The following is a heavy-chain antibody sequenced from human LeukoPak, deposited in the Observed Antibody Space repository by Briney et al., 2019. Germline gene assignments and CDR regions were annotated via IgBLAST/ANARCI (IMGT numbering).Heavy chain of an antibody. CDR2: ISYDGSNK. V-gene: IGHV3-30*04. Sequence: PGGSLRLSCVASGFTFSSYAMHWVRQAPGKGLEGVAVISYDGSNKYYADSVKGRFTISRDNSKNTLYLQMNSLRAEDTAVYYCVSQEYWGQGTLVTVSS. CDR3: VSQEY. CDR1: GFTFSSYA. J-gene: IGHJ4*02. D-gene: IGHD3-16*02.